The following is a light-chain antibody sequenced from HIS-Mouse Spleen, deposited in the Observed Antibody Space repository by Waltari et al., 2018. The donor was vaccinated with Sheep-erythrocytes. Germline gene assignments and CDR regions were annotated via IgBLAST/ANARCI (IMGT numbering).Light chain of an antibody. Sequence: QSALTQPASVSGSPGQSITTPCTGTSRDVGGYYYVSRDQPHTGKAPKLSIYYVSNRPSGVSNRCSGSKSGNTASLTISGLQAEDEADYCCSSYTSGSSYVFGTGTKVTVL. CDR1: SRDVGGYYY. J-gene: IGLJ1*01. V-gene: IGLV2-14*03. CDR2: YVS. CDR3: SSYTSGSSYV.